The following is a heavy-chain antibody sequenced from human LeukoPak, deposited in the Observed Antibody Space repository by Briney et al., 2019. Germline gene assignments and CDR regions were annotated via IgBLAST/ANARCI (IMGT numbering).Heavy chain of an antibody. CDR3: ARDSSGYGAFDI. CDR1: GFTFSSYS. V-gene: IGHV3-21*04. CDR2: ISSSSSYI. D-gene: IGHD3-22*01. Sequence: GGSLRLSCAASGFTFSSYSMNWVRQAPGKGLEWVSSISSSSSYIYYADSLKGRFTISRDNAKNSLYLQMNSLRAEDTAVYYCARDSSGYGAFDIWGQGTMVTVSS. J-gene: IGHJ3*02.